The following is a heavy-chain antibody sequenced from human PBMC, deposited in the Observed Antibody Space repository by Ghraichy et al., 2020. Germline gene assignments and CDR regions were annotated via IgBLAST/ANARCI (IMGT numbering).Heavy chain of an antibody. CDR2: INQDESEK. J-gene: IGHJ4*02. D-gene: IGHD6-19*01. Sequence: LSLTCAASGFTFSSYWMIWVRQAPGKGLEWVANINQDESEKYYVDSVKGRFTISRDNAKNSLYLQMNSLRAENTAVYYCAREGAVCDYWGQGTLVNVTS. CDR1: GFTFSSYW. CDR3: AREGAVCDY. V-gene: IGHV3-7*03.